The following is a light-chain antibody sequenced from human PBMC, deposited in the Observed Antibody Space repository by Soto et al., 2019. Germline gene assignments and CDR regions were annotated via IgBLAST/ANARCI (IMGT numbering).Light chain of an antibody. CDR3: QVWESSSDQVV. CDR2: DDS. V-gene: IGLV3-21*02. CDR1: SIGSKS. Sequence: SYELTQPPSVSVAPGQTAKITRGGNSIGSKSVHWYQQKAGQAPVLVVHDDSDRPSGIPERFSGSNSANTATLTISRVEAGDEADYYCQVWESSSDQVVFAGGTKVTVL. J-gene: IGLJ2*01.